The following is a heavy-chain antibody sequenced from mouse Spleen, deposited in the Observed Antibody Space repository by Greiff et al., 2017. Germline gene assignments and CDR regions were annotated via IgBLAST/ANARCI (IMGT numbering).Heavy chain of an antibody. CDR3: AKNKCTTVVADYYAMDY. CDR2: IWRGGST. J-gene: IGHJ4*01. V-gene: IGHV2-5-1*01. D-gene: IGHD1-1*01. CDR1: GFSLTSYG. Sequence: QVQLQQSGPSLVQPSQSLSITCTVSGFSLTSYGVHWVRQSPGKGLEWLGVIWRGGSTDYNAAFMSRLSITKDNSKSQVFFKMNSLQADDTAIYYCAKNKCTTVVADYYAMDYWGQGTSVTVSS.